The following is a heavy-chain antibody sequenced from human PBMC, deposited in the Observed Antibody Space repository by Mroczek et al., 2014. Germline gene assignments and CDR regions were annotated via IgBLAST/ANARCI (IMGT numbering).Heavy chain of an antibody. D-gene: IGHD2-15*01. CDR3: ARLTSIVVVVAATVGAEYYFDY. CDR2: IYYSGST. J-gene: IGHJ4*02. Sequence: QVQLQESGPGLVKPSETLSLTCTVSGGSISSSSYYWGWIRQPPGKGLEWIGSIYYSGSTYYNPSLKSRVTISVDTSKNQFSLKLSSVTAADTAVYYCARLTSIVVVVAATVGAEYYFDYWGQGTLVTVS. V-gene: IGHV4-39*01. CDR1: GGSISSSSYY.